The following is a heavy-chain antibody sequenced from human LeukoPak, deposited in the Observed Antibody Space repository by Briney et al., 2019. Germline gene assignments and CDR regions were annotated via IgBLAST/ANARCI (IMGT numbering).Heavy chain of an antibody. D-gene: IGHD1-1*01. Sequence: ASVKVSCKASGGTFSSYAISWVRQAPGQGLEWMGGIIPIFGTANYAQKFQGRVTITADESTSTAYMELSSLRSEDTAVYYCARDPGTVTRDNWFDPWGQGTLVTVSS. CDR2: IIPIFGTA. V-gene: IGHV1-69*13. J-gene: IGHJ5*02. CDR1: GGTFSSYA. CDR3: ARDPGTVTRDNWFDP.